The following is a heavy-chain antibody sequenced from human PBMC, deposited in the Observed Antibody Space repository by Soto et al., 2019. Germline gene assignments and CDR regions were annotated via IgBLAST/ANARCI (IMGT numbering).Heavy chain of an antibody. CDR3: ARASGVYYDFWSGYPFDP. D-gene: IGHD3-3*01. CDR2: MNPNSGNT. V-gene: IGHV1-8*01. J-gene: IGHJ5*02. CDR1: GYTFTSYD. Sequence: ASVKVSCKASGYTFTSYDINWVRQATGQGLEWMGWMNPNSGNTGYAQKFQGRVTMTRNTSISTAYMELSSLRSEDTAVYYCARASGVYYDFWSGYPFDPWGQGTLVPVSS.